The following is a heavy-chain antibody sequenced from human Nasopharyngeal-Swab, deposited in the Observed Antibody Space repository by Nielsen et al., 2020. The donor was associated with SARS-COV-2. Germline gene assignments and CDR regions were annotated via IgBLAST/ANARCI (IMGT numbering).Heavy chain of an antibody. CDR1: GFTFDDYA. J-gene: IGHJ4*02. D-gene: IGHD6-19*01. CDR3: AKSKMHSSGWGDLDY. Sequence: GESLKISCAASGFTFDDYAMHWVRQAPGKGLEWVSAISGSGGSTYYADSVKGRFTISRDNSKNTLYLQMNSLRAEDTAVYYCAKSKMHSSGWGDLDYWGQGTLVTVSS. V-gene: IGHV3-23*01. CDR2: ISGSGGST.